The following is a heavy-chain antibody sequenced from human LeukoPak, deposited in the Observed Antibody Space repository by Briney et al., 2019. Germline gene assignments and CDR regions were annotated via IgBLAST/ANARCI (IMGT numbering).Heavy chain of an antibody. Sequence: GGSLRLSCAASGFTFSIYWMSWVRQAPGKGLEWVSAISGSGGSTYYADSVKGRFTISRDNSKNTLYLQMNSLRAEDTAVYYCAKEAYYDFWSGYFSGMDVWGQGTTVTVSS. D-gene: IGHD3-3*01. V-gene: IGHV3-23*01. CDR3: AKEAYYDFWSGYFSGMDV. CDR1: GFTFSIYW. CDR2: ISGSGGST. J-gene: IGHJ6*02.